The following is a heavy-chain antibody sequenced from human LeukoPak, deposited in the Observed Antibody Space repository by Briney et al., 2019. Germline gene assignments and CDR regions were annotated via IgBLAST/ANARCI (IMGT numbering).Heavy chain of an antibody. Sequence: GGSLRLSCAASGFTFSSYAMHWVRQAPGKGLEWVAVTSLDGRNKYYADSVKGRFTNSRDNSKNTLYLQMNSLRAEDTAVYYCARFGSSANSVGYWGQGTLVTVSS. CDR1: GFTFSSYA. CDR3: ARFGSSANSVGY. J-gene: IGHJ4*02. CDR2: TSLDGRNK. D-gene: IGHD3-22*01. V-gene: IGHV3-30*04.